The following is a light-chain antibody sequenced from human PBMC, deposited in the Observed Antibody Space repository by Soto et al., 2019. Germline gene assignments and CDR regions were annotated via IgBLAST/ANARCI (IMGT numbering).Light chain of an antibody. J-gene: IGKJ3*01. V-gene: IGKV3-20*01. CDR3: QQYGDSVFT. Sequence: EIVLTQSPGTLSLSPGERATLSCRASQSLTSNYLAWYQQKPGQAPRLLISGTSNRATGIPDRFSGSGSGTDFTLTINRLEPDDFAVYYCQQYGDSVFTFGPGTKVVIK. CDR2: GTS. CDR1: QSLTSNY.